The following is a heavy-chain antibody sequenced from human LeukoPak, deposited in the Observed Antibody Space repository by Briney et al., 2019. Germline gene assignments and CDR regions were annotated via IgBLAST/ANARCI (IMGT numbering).Heavy chain of an antibody. J-gene: IGHJ4*02. V-gene: IGHV1-2*02. CDR1: GYTFTDYY. CDR2: INPTSGGT. CDR3: ANNYYDSSGYHD. D-gene: IGHD3-22*01. Sequence: ASVTVSCKPSGYTFTDYYMHWVRQAPGQELEWMEWINPTSGGTNHAQKSQGRVTMTRDTSISTAYMELSRLRSDDTAVYYCANNYYDSSGYHDWGQGTLVIVSS.